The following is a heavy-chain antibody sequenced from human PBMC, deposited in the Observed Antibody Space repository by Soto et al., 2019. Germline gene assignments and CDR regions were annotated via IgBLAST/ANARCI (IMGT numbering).Heavy chain of an antibody. V-gene: IGHV4-4*02. J-gene: IGHJ4*02. CDR3: ARLAYATRLNYMYFDF. D-gene: IGHD2-2*01. Sequence: PSETLSLTCAVSGVSISSGNWWTWVRQTPQRGLEYIGEIFHDGTANYYPSFERRVAISVDTSKNQFSLKLTSVTAADTAIYFCARLAYATRLNYMYFDFWGQGALVTVSS. CDR1: GVSISSGNW. CDR2: IFHDGTA.